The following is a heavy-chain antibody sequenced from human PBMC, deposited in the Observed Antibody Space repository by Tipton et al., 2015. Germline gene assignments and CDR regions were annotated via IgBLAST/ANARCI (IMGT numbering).Heavy chain of an antibody. CDR3: ARSGDTYFDY. Sequence: LRLSCSVSGDSLSRGTYYWTWTRQHPGKGLEWIGYIYYSATTYYNPSLKSRLTISLDRSKSHFSLQLSSVTAADTAVYYCARSGDTYFDYWGQGTLVTVSS. V-gene: IGHV4-31*02. CDR2: IYYSATT. CDR1: GDSLSRGTYY. J-gene: IGHJ4*02. D-gene: IGHD5-18*01.